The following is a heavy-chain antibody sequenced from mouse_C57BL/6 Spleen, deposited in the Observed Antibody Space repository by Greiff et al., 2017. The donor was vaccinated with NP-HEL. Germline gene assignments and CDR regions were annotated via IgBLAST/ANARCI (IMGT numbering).Heavy chain of an antibody. CDR1: GFTFSDYY. CDR2: INYDGSST. Sequence: EVQLVESEGGLVQPGSSMKLSCTASGFTFSDYYMAWVRQVPEKGLEWVANINYDGSSTYYLDSLKSRFTFSRDNAKNILYLQMSSLKSEDTASYYCARGLLRDFSAMDYWGQGTSVTVSS. V-gene: IGHV5-16*01. J-gene: IGHJ4*01. D-gene: IGHD2-3*01. CDR3: ARGLLRDFSAMDY.